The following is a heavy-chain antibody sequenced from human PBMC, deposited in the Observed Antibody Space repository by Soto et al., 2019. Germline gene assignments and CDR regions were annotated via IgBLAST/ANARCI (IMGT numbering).Heavy chain of an antibody. CDR1: GGTFSSYT. Sequence: QVQLVQAGAEVKKPGSSVTVSCKASGGTFSSYTISWVRQAPGQGLEWMGGSIPIFGTANYAQKFQGRVTITADESTSTAYMELSSLRSEDTAVYYCARGNHRWLQLWYFDRWGRGTLVTVSS. J-gene: IGHJ2*01. D-gene: IGHD5-12*01. CDR3: ARGNHRWLQLWYFDR. V-gene: IGHV1-69*12. CDR2: SIPIFGTA.